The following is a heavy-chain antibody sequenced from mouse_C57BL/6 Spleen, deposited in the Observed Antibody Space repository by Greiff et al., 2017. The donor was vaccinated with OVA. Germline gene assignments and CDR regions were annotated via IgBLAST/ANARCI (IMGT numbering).Heavy chain of an antibody. D-gene: IGHD2-3*01. CDR3: ARERAIDGYLFAY. J-gene: IGHJ3*01. Sequence: QVQLKQPGAELVKPGASVKMSCKASGYTFTSYWITWVKQRPGQGLEWIGDIYPGSGSTNYNEKFKSKATLTVDTSSSTAYMQLSSLTSEDSAVYYCARERAIDGYLFAYWGQGTLVTVSA. V-gene: IGHV1-55*01. CDR2: IYPGSGST. CDR1: GYTFTSYW.